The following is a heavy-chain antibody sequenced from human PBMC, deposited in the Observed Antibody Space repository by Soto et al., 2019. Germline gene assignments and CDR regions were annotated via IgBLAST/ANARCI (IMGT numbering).Heavy chain of an antibody. J-gene: IGHJ5*02. D-gene: IGHD1-7*01. V-gene: IGHV4-59*08. CDR3: ARHGRINWNSWFDP. CDR1: GGSISSYY. Sequence: SETLSLTCTVSGGSISSYYLSWIRQPPGKGLEWIGYIYYSGSTNYNPSLKSRVTISVDTSKNQFSLKLSSVTAADTAVYYCARHGRINWNSWFDPWGQGTLVTVSS. CDR2: IYYSGST.